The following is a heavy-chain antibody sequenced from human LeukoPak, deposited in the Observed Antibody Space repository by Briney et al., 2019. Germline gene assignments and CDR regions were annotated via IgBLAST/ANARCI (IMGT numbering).Heavy chain of an antibody. CDR2: IKQDGSER. CDR3: ARDDAVAGPFDS. CDR1: GFTFSGCW. V-gene: IGHV3-7*03. J-gene: IGHJ4*02. Sequence: GGSLRLSCAASGFTFSGCWMTWVRQAPGKGLEWVANIKQDGSERYYVDSVKGRFTISRDNAKNSLYLQMNSLRGEDTAVYYCARDDAVAGPFDSWGQGTLVTVSS. D-gene: IGHD6-19*01.